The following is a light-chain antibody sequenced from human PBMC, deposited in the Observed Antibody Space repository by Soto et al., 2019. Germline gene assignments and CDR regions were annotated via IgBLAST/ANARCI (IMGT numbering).Light chain of an antibody. CDR2: DAF. Sequence: EIVLTQSPATLSLSPGERATLSCRASPSVGSYFAWYQQKPGQAPRLLIYDAFSRATGIPARFSGSGSGTAFTLTTSRLEPEDFAVYFCQQRSSWPLTFGGGTMVEIK. J-gene: IGKJ4*01. V-gene: IGKV3-11*01. CDR1: PSVGSY. CDR3: QQRSSWPLT.